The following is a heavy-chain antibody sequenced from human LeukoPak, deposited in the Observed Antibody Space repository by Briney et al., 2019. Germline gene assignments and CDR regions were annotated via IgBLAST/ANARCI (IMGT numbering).Heavy chain of an antibody. D-gene: IGHD3-10*01. V-gene: IGHV3-7*01. CDR2: IKHDGSDK. J-gene: IGHJ4*02. CDR1: GFTFSNYW. CDR3: ARGGHRQKEF. Sequence: GSLRLSRSASGFTFSNYWMTWVRQSPGKGLEWVAIIKHDGSDKYCVDSVKGRFTISRDNAKNSPYLQMSSLRAEDTAVYYCARGGHRQKEFWGQGTLVTVSS.